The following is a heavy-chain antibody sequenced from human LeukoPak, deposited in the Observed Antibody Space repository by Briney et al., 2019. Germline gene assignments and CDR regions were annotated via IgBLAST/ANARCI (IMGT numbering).Heavy chain of an antibody. CDR2: INPNSGGT. D-gene: IGHD6-13*01. V-gene: IGHV1-2*06. Sequence: GASVKVSCKASGYTFTGYYMHWVRQAPGQGLEWMGRINPNSGGTNYAQKFQGRVTMTRDTSISTAYMELSRLRSDDTAVYYCATSGYSSSWYYFDYWGQGTLVTVSS. J-gene: IGHJ4*02. CDR1: GYTFTGYY. CDR3: ATSGYSSSWYYFDY.